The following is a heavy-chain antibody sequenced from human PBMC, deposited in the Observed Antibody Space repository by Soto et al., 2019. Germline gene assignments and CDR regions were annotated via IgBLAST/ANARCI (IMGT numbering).Heavy chain of an antibody. V-gene: IGHV3-23*01. J-gene: IGHJ4*02. CDR3: AKDNYYGRYPKYYFDY. D-gene: IGHD3-16*01. Sequence: GGSLRLSCAASGFTFSSYAMSWVRQAPGKGLEWVSAISGSGVSTYYADSVKRRFTISRDNSKNTVYLQMNSLRADDTAVYYCAKDNYYGRYPKYYFDYWGQGTLVTVSS. CDR2: ISGSGVST. CDR1: GFTFSSYA.